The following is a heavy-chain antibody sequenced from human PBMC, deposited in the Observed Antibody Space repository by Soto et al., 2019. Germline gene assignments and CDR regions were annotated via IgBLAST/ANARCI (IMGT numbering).Heavy chain of an antibody. V-gene: IGHV4-59*01. D-gene: IGHD3-3*01. CDR2: IYYSGST. CDR3: ARVNWGFWSGYIYYYGMDV. J-gene: IGHJ6*02. Sequence: SETLSLTFTVSGGSISSYYWSWIRQPPGKGLEWIGYIYYSGSTNYNPSLKSRVTISVDTSKNQFSLKLSSVTAADTAVYYCARVNWGFWSGYIYYYGMDVWGQGTTVTVSS. CDR1: GGSISSYY.